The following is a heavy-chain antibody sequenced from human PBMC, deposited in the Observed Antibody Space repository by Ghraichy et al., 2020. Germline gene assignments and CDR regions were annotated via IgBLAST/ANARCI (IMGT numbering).Heavy chain of an antibody. D-gene: IGHD5/OR15-5a*01. J-gene: IGHJ5*02. CDR2: INPDGSDK. V-gene: IGHV3-7*01. CDR3: ARGIVSGVDWFDP. Sequence: GGSLRLSCAASGFTFSSYWMSWVRQAPGKGLEWVANINPDGSDKYYVDSVKGQFTISRDNAKNSLDLQMNSLRVEDTALYYCARGIVSGVDWFDPWGQGNLVTVSS. CDR1: GFTFSSYW.